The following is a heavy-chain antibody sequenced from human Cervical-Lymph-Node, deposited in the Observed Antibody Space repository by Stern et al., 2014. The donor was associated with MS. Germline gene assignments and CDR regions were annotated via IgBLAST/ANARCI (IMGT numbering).Heavy chain of an antibody. V-gene: IGHV5-51*01. J-gene: IGHJ4*02. CDR2: IYPYASDT. Sequence: EVQLEESGAEVKKPGESLKISCKLSGYSFTIYYIAWVRQMPGKGLEWMGVIYPYASDTTFSPSFQVQVTISADKSITTAYLQWISLRASDTAMYYCARHVQGFDYWGQGTLVTVSS. CDR1: GYSFTIYY. CDR3: ARHVQGFDY.